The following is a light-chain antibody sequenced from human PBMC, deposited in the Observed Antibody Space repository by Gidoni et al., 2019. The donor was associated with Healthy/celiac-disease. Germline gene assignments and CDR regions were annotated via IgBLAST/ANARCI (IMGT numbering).Light chain of an antibody. J-gene: IGKJ1*01. CDR3: QQYGSSPWT. Sequence: EIVLTQSPGTLSLSPGERATLSCRASQSVSSSYLAWYQQKPGQAPRLLIYGASSRATGIPDRFSGSGSGTDFTLTIRRLEPEDFAVYYCQQYGSSPWTFGQXTKVEIK. CDR1: QSVSSSY. V-gene: IGKV3-20*01. CDR2: GAS.